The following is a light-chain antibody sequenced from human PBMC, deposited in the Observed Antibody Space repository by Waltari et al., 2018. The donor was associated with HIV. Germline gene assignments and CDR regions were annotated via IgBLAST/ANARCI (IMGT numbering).Light chain of an antibody. CDR3: QSADSSGTYVV. Sequence: SYELPQPPSVPVSPGQTARLTCSGASLPTQHAYWYQQKPGKAPVLGIYKDSKRPSGIPERFSGSSSGTTVTLTISGVQAEDETDYDCQSADSSGTYVVFGGGTKLTVL. CDR1: SLPTQH. CDR2: KDS. J-gene: IGLJ2*01. V-gene: IGLV3-25*03.